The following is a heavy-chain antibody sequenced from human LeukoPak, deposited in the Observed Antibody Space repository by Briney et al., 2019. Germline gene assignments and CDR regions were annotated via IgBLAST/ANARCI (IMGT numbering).Heavy chain of an antibody. CDR1: GYTFSSYG. CDR3: ARRLRATIVSGTADY. Sequence: ASVKVSCKASGYTFSSYGISWVRQAPGQGLEWIGWISAYNGNTNYAHKVQGTVTITTDTSTSTAYVGMRRLRFDDTAVYYCARRLRATIVSGTADYWGQGTLVIVSS. V-gene: IGHV1-18*01. J-gene: IGHJ4*02. D-gene: IGHD3-3*01. CDR2: ISAYNGNT.